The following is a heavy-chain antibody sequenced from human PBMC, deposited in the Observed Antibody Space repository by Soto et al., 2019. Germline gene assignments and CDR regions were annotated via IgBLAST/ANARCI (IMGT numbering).Heavy chain of an antibody. D-gene: IGHD3-22*01. CDR1: GGSISSGGDS. V-gene: IGHV4-30-2*01. Sequence: SETQSLTCAVSGGSISSGGDSWSWIRQPPGKGLEWIGYIYHSGSTYYNPSLKSRVTISVDRSKNQFSLKLSSVTAADTAVYYCARGVVDYYDSSGYYFSPYYFDYWGQGTLVTVSS. J-gene: IGHJ4*02. CDR2: IYHSGST. CDR3: ARGVVDYYDSSGYYFSPYYFDY.